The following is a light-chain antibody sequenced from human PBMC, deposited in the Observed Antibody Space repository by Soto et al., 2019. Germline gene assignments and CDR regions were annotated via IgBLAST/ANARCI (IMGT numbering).Light chain of an antibody. Sequence: EILMTQSPATLSVSPGERATLSCRASQNIASNLAWYQQKPGQAPRLLMYGASSRATGIPDRFSGSGSGTDFTLTISRLEPEDFAVYYCQQYGSSPLLTFGGGTKVEIK. V-gene: IGKV3-20*01. CDR3: QQYGSSPLLT. CDR2: GAS. CDR1: QNIASN. J-gene: IGKJ4*01.